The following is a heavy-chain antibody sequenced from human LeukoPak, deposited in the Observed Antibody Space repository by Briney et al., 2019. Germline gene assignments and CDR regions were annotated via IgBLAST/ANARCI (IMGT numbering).Heavy chain of an antibody. CDR3: ARYLIGWSTAFDI. V-gene: IGHV3-15*01. J-gene: IGHJ3*02. Sequence: GGSLRLSCAASGFTFSNAWMSWVRQAPGKGLEWVGRIKSKTDGGTTDYAAPVKGRFTISRDDSKNTLYLQMNSLRAEDTAVYYCARYLIGWSTAFDIWGQGTMVTVSS. D-gene: IGHD6-19*01. CDR1: GFTFSNAW. CDR2: IKSKTDGGTT.